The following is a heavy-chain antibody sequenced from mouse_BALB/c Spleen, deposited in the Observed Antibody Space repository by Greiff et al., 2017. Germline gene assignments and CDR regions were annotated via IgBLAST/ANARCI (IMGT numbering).Heavy chain of an antibody. V-gene: IGHV5-6-5*01. CDR2: ISSGGST. D-gene: IGHD2-1*01. CDR3: ARENYGNYGFAY. CDR1: GFTFSSYA. Sequence: EVQLVESGGGLVKPGGSLKLSCAASGFTFSSYAMSWVRQTPEKRLEWVASISSGGSTYYPDSVKGRFTISRDNARNILYLQMSSLRSEDTAMYYCARENYGNYGFAYWGQGTLVTVSA. J-gene: IGHJ3*01.